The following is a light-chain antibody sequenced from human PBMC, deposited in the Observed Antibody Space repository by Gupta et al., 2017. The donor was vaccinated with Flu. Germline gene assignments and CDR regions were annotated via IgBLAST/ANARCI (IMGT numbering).Light chain of an antibody. J-gene: IGKJ5*01. CDR1: QVIASW. CDR2: AAT. Sequence: DIHLTQSQSHLSASVGDKATITCRASQVIASWLAWYQQKPGKVPELLIYAATTLHTGVPSRFRGSGSGTGFNLTITGLQPEDFATYYCQQASSFPFTFGQGTRLENK. V-gene: IGKV1-12*02. CDR3: QQASSFPFT.